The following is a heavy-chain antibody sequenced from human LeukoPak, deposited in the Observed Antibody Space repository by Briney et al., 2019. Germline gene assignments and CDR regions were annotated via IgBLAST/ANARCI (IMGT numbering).Heavy chain of an antibody. D-gene: IGHD3-10*01. CDR2: ISGSGGST. J-gene: IGHJ5*02. CDR3: AREYPITMVRGVDISPNWFDP. V-gene: IGHV3-23*01. Sequence: PGGSLRLSCAASGFTFSSYAMSWVRQAPGKGLEWVSAISGSGGSTYYADSVKGRFTISRDYSKNTLYLQMNSLRAEDMAVYYCAREYPITMVRGVDISPNWFDPWGQGTLVTVSS. CDR1: GFTFSSYA.